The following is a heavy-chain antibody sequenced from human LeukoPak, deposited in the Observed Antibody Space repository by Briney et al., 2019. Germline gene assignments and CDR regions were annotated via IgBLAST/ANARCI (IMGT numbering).Heavy chain of an antibody. CDR3: VRDMGGIVATTRPDY. J-gene: IGHJ4*02. CDR1: GYTFTSYG. V-gene: IGHV1-18*01. Sequence: ASVKVSCKASGYTFTSYGISWVRQAPGQGLEWMGWISAYNGNTNYAQKLQGRVTMTTDTSTSTAYMELRSLRSDDTAVYYCVRDMGGIVATTRPDYWGQGTLVTVSS. D-gene: IGHD5-12*01. CDR2: ISAYNGNT.